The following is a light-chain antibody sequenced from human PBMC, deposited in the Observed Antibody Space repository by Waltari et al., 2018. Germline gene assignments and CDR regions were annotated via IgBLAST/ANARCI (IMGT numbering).Light chain of an antibody. CDR3: QQYYDSPLT. CDR2: WAS. V-gene: IGKV4-1*01. CDR1: QRLFYSPNKRNY. J-gene: IGKJ4*01. Sequence: DIVMTQSPDSLTVSLGERATINCRSSQRLFYSPNKRNYLAWYQQKAGQSPKRRSYWASTRESGVPDRFSGSGSGTDFSLTISNLQAEDVAVYSCQQYYDSPLTFGGGTKVEIK.